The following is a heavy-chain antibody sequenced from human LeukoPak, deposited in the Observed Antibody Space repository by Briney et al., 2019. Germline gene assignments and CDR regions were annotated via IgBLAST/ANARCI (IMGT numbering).Heavy chain of an antibody. J-gene: IGHJ4*02. CDR3: ASSIKWELLGYFDY. V-gene: IGHV1-2*02. D-gene: IGHD1-26*01. CDR1: GYTFTGYY. Sequence: ASVKVSCKASGYTFTGYYMHWVRQAPGQGLECMGWINPNSGGTNYAQKFQGRVTMTRDTSISTAYMELSRLRSDDTAVYYCASSIKWELLGYFDYWGQGTLVTVSS. CDR2: INPNSGGT.